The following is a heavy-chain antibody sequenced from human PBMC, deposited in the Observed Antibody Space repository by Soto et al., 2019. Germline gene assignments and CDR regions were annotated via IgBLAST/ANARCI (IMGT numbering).Heavy chain of an antibody. CDR2: IIPILGIA. CDR1: GGTFSSYT. CDR3: ARAPSDRGYSSRSFDY. V-gene: IGHV1-69*02. Sequence: GASVKVSCKASGGTFSSYTISWVRQAPGQGLEWMGRIIPILGIANYAQKFQGRVTITADKSTSTAYMELSSLRSEDTAVYYCARAPSDRGYSSRSFDYWGQGTLVTVSS. J-gene: IGHJ4*02. D-gene: IGHD5-18*01.